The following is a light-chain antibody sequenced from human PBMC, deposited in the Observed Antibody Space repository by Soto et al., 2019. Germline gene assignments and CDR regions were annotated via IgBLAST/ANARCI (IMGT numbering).Light chain of an antibody. CDR3: QQDGSSPHT. Sequence: EIVLTQYPGTLSLSPGERATLSCRASQSVSRSYLAWYQHKPGQAPRLLIYGASSRATGIPDRFSGSGSGTDFTLTISRLEPEDFAVYYCQQDGSSPHTFGQGTKLEIK. CDR1: QSVSRSY. V-gene: IGKV3-20*01. J-gene: IGKJ2*01. CDR2: GAS.